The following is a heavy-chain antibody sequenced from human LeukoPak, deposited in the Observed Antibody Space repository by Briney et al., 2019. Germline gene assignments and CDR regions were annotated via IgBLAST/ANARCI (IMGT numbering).Heavy chain of an antibody. V-gene: IGHV3-33*03. CDR2: IWPDGSYK. CDR3: ATNSYCSGGSCREH. D-gene: IGHD2-15*01. CDR1: GFTFSSYV. Sequence: PGGSLRLSCSGSGFTFSSYVMHWVRQAPGKGLEWVAAIWPDGSYKYYADSVKGRFTISRDNAKNSLYLQMNSLRAEDTAVYYCATNSYCSGGSCREHWGQGTLVTVSS. J-gene: IGHJ1*01.